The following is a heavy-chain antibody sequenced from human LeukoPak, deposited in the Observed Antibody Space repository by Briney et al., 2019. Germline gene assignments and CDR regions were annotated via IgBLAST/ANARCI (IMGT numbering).Heavy chain of an antibody. CDR1: GYTFTSYY. Sequence: ASVKVSCKASGYTFTSYYMHWVRQAPGQGLEWMGWINPNSGGTNYAQKFQGRVTMTRDTSISTAYMELSRLRSDDTAVYYCARERSGWYVFDYWGQGTLVTVSS. D-gene: IGHD6-19*01. J-gene: IGHJ4*02. V-gene: IGHV1-2*02. CDR3: ARERSGWYVFDY. CDR2: INPNSGGT.